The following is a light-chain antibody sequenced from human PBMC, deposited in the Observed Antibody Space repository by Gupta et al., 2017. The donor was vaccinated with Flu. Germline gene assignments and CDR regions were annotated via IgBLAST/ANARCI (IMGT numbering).Light chain of an antibody. CDR2: AAS. Sequence: DIHLTLSPSFLSASVGDRVTITCRASQGISSYLAWYQPKPGKAPKLLIYAASTLQSGVPSRFSGSGSGTEFTLTISSLQPEDFTTYYCQQLNSFSVTFGQGTKVEI. CDR1: QGISSY. V-gene: IGKV1-9*01. J-gene: IGKJ1*01. CDR3: QQLNSFSVT.